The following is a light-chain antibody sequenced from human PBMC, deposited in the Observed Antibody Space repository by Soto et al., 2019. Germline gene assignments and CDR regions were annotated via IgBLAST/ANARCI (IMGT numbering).Light chain of an antibody. CDR2: EAS. CDR1: HNIVTY. J-gene: IGKJ2*01. V-gene: IGKV1-39*01. CDR3: QRSHSTPPP. Sequence: DIPMAQSPPSLSASVGDRVNITCRASHNIVTYLNWYQQQAGKTPSLLIYEASNLQSGVPFRFFGSGSGTYFTLTIEYLQNEDSATSYCQRSHSTPPPFGPGTKLDIK.